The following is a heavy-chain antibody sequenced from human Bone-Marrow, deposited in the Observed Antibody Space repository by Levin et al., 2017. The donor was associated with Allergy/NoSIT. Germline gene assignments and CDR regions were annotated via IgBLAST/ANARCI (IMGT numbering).Heavy chain of an antibody. CDR3: AHSPEADWLEPNDAFDI. J-gene: IGHJ3*02. CDR1: GFSLSTSGVG. D-gene: IGHD3-9*01. Sequence: SGPTLVKPTQTLTLTCTFSGFSLSTSGVGVGWIRQPPGKALEWLALIYWDDDKRYSPSLKSRLTITKDTSKNQVVLTMTNMDPVDTATYYCAHSPEADWLEPNDAFDIWGQGTMVTVSS. V-gene: IGHV2-5*02. CDR2: IYWDDDK.